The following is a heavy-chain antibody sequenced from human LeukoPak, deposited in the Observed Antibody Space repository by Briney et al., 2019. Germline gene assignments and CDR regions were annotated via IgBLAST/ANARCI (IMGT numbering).Heavy chain of an antibody. J-gene: IGHJ4*02. CDR1: GYTFTGYY. CDR3: ARGGYYDSSGLFDY. D-gene: IGHD3-22*01. V-gene: IGHV1-2*02. CDR2: VDPNSGDS. Sequence: GASVKVSCKASGYTFTGYYINWVRQAPGQGLEWMGWVDPNSGDSNYAQKFQGRVTMTRDTSISTAYMELSSLRSEDTAVYYCARGGYYDSSGLFDYWGQGTLVTVSS.